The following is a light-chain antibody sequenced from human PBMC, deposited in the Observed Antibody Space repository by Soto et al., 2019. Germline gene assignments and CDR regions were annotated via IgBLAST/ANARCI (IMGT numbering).Light chain of an antibody. J-gene: IGLJ1*01. Sequence: QSVLTQPPSASGSPGQSVTISCTGTKSDIGVYDFVSWYQHHPGKAPRLIIYEVVQRPSGVPDRFSGSKSGNTASLTVSGLQAADEADYFCKSYGASNTYVFGSGTKLTVL. CDR2: EVV. V-gene: IGLV2-8*01. CDR1: KSDIGVYDF. CDR3: KSYGASNTYV.